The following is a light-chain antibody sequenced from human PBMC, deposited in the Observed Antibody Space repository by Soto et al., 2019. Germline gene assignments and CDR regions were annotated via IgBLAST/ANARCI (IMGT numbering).Light chain of an antibody. V-gene: IGKV3-20*01. J-gene: IGKJ3*01. Sequence: EIVLTQSPGTLSLSPGERATLSCRASQSVTSIYIAWYQQKPGQAPRLLIHGASSRATGIPDRFRGSGSGTYFTLTISRLAPDGVAVYYCQQYGSSPFTCGPGTKVDFK. CDR2: GAS. CDR3: QQYGSSPFT. CDR1: QSVTSIY.